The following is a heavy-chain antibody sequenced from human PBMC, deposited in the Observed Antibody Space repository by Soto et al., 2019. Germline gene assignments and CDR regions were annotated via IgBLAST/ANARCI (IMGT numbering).Heavy chain of an antibody. Sequence: EVQLLESGGGLVQPGGSLRLSCVASGFTFSIYNMNWVRQAPGKGLEWVSVITGSGDYTNYADSVKGRFTISRDNSKNTLYLQMNNLRAEDTAVYFCARRITSSFDYWGQGTLVTVSS. CDR3: ARRITSSFDY. V-gene: IGHV3-23*01. CDR2: ITGSGDYT. J-gene: IGHJ4*02. CDR1: GFTFSIYN. D-gene: IGHD1-20*01.